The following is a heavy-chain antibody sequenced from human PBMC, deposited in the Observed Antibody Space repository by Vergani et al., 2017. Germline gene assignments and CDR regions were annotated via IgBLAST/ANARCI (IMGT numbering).Heavy chain of an antibody. D-gene: IGHD3-3*01. J-gene: IGHJ5*02. CDR1: GGSISSYY. V-gene: IGHV4-59*01. CDR3: ARVYYDVWSGRGDLFDP. CDR2: IYDSGIT. Sequence: QVQLQESGPGLVKPSETLSLTCTVSGGSISSYYWSWIRQPPGKGLEWIGYIYDSGITNYNPALKSRVTLPVDTSKNQFSLQLNSVTAADTAVYYCARVYYDVWSGRGDLFDPWGQGTLVTVSS.